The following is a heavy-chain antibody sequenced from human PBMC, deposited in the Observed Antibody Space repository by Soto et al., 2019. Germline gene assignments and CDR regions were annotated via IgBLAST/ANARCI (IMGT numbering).Heavy chain of an antibody. CDR2: IYHSGST. V-gene: IGHV4-30-2*01. CDR3: ARGGYYDSSGYFGY. CDR1: GGSISSGGYS. D-gene: IGHD3-22*01. Sequence: SETLSLTCAVSGGSISSGGYSWSWIRQPPGKGLEWIGYIYHSGSTYYNPSLKSRVTISVDRSKNQFSLKLSSVTAADTAVYYCARGGYYDSSGYFGYWGQVPLVTVCS. J-gene: IGHJ4*02.